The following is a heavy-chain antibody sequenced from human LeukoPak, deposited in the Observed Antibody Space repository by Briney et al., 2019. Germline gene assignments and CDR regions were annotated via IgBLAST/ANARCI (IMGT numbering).Heavy chain of an antibody. CDR1: GGSFSGYY. J-gene: IGHJ6*03. Sequence: PSETLSLTCAVYGGSFSGYYWSWIRQPPGKGLEWIGEINHSGSTNYNPSLKSRVTISVDTSKNQFSLKLSSVTAADTAVYYCARGYGNNYYYYYMDVWGKGTTVTISS. V-gene: IGHV4-34*01. D-gene: IGHD3-10*01. CDR3: ARGYGNNYYYYYMDV. CDR2: INHSGST.